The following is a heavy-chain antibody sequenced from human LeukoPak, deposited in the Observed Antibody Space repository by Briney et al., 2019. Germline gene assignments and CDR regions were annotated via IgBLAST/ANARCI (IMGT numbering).Heavy chain of an antibody. D-gene: IGHD4-17*01. CDR2: INPNSGGT. CDR1: GYTFTGYY. J-gene: IGHJ6*02. V-gene: IGHV1-2*02. Sequence: ASVKVSCKASGYTFTGYYMHWVRQAPGQGLEWMGWINPNSGGTNYAQKFQGRVTMTRDTSISTAYMELNRLRSDDTAVYYCAGPFYGDYGYYYYYGMDVWGQGTTVTVSS. CDR3: AGPFYGDYGYYYYYGMDV.